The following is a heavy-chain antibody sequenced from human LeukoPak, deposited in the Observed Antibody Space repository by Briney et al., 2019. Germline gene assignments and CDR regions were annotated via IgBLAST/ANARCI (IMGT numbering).Heavy chain of an antibody. D-gene: IGHD3-10*01. CDR3: ARDSLTMVRGVIGY. J-gene: IGHJ4*02. CDR2: ISAYNGNT. V-gene: IGHV1-18*01. CDR1: GYTFISYG. Sequence: ASVKVSCKASGYTFISYGISWVRQAPGQGLEWMGWISAYNGNTNYAQKLQGRVTMTTDTSTSTAYMELRSLRSDDTAVYYCARDSLTMVRGVIGYWGQGTLVTVSS.